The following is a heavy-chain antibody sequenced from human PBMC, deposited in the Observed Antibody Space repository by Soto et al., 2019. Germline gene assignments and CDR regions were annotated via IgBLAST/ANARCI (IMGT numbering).Heavy chain of an antibody. J-gene: IGHJ6*02. Sequence: QVYLVESGGGAVQPGRSLRVSCEASGFIFSSYGMHWVRQAPGKGLEWVAFINYDGSNKFYGDSVKGRFTISRDNSKNTLFLQMSSLRGEDTAVYYCARCKQKVMHCAVDVWDQGATVTVTS. CDR3: ARCKQKVMHCAVDV. CDR2: INYDGSNK. D-gene: IGHD2-21*01. V-gene: IGHV3-33*01. CDR1: GFIFSSYG.